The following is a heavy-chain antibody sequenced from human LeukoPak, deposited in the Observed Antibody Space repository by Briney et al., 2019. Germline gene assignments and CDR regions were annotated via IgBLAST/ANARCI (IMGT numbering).Heavy chain of an antibody. D-gene: IGHD2-2*01. V-gene: IGHV3-23*01. CDR2: ISGSGGST. CDR1: GFTFSSYA. Sequence: GGSLRLSCAASGFTFSSYAMSWVRQAPGKGLEWVSAISGSGGSTYYADSVKGRFTISRDNSKNLLYLQMNSLRVEDTAVYYCARSMAGYCDSTIDNWGRGTLVTVSS. J-gene: IGHJ4*02. CDR3: ARSMAGYCDSTIDN.